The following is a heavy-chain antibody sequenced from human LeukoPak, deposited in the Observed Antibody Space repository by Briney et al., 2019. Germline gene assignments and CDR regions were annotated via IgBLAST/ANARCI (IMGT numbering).Heavy chain of an antibody. CDR2: IKQDGSEK. V-gene: IGHV3-7*05. Sequence: GGSLRLSCAASGFTFSSYWMSWVRQAPGKGLEWVANIKQDGSEKYYVDSVKGRFTISRDNAKNSLYLQMNSLRAEDTAVYYCAKDSNPSNYYDSSGYYPDNWFDPWGQGTLVTVSS. D-gene: IGHD3-22*01. CDR3: AKDSNPSNYYDSSGYYPDNWFDP. CDR1: GFTFSSYW. J-gene: IGHJ5*02.